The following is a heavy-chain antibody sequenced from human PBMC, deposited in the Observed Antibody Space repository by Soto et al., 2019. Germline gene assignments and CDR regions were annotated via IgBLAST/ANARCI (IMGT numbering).Heavy chain of an antibody. D-gene: IGHD3-3*01. Sequence: PEGSLRLSCAASGFTFSSYSMNWVRQAPGKGLEWVSSISSSSSYIYYADSVKGRFTISRDNAKNSLYLQMNSLRAEDTAVYYCARDMEYYDCWRGYPSYGMDVWAQGTTVTVSS. CDR1: GFTFSSYS. CDR3: ARDMEYYDCWRGYPSYGMDV. V-gene: IGHV3-21*01. CDR2: ISSSSSYI. J-gene: IGHJ6*02.